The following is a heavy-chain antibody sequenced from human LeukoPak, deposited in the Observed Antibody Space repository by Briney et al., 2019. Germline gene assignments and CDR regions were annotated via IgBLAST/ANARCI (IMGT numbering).Heavy chain of an antibody. CDR3: ARGVMTAIFAFDI. CDR2: IYTNGIT. V-gene: IGHV4-4*07. D-gene: IGHD2-21*02. CDR1: GDSISDYY. Sequence: SETLSLTCTVSGDSISDYYWSWIRQPAGKGLELIGRIYTNGITNYNPSLKSRVTTSVDASKNQLSLRLSSVTAADTAVYYCARGVMTAIFAFDIWGQGTMVTVSS. J-gene: IGHJ3*02.